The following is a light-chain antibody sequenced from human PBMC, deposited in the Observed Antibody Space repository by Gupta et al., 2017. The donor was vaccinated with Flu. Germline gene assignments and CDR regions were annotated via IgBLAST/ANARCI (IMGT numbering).Light chain of an antibody. V-gene: IGLV2-14*03. J-gene: IGLJ3*02. CDR1: SSDVGGYNY. CDR2: EVS. CDR3: SSFTTASTLV. Sequence: QSALTQPASVSGSPGPSITISCPGTSSDVGGYNYVSWYQQHPGKVPKLMIYEVSNRPAGVSDRFSASKSGNTASLTISGLQAEDDADYYCSSFTTASTLVFGGGTKVFVL.